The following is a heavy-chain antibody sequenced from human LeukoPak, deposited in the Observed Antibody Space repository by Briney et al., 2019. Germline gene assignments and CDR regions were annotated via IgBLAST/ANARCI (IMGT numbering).Heavy chain of an antibody. J-gene: IGHJ4*02. D-gene: IGHD3-10*01. Sequence: SETLSLTCTVSGGSISSSSYYWGWIRQPPGKGLEWIGSIYYSGSTYYNPSLKSRVTISVDTSKNQFSLKLSSVTAADTAVYYGPRLQAGHLDYWGQGTLVTVSS. V-gene: IGHV4-39*01. CDR3: PRLQAGHLDY. CDR2: IYYSGST. CDR1: GGSISSSSYY.